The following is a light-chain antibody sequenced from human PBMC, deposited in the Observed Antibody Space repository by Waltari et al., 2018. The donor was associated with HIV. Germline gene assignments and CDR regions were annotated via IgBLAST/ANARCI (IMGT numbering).Light chain of an antibody. CDR3: CSYAGMYTWV. CDR1: SSAVGSYTY. V-gene: IGLV2-11*01. J-gene: IGLJ3*02. Sequence: QSSLTQPSPVSGSPGQSVTISCSGTSSAVGSYTYFPWYQQHPGKAPKVMIYDVSKRPSGVPDRFSGAKSGKTASLTISGLQAEDEADYYCCSYAGMYTWVFGGGTKLTVL. CDR2: DVS.